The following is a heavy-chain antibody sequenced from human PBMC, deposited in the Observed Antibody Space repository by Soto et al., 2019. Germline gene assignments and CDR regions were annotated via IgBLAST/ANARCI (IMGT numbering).Heavy chain of an antibody. CDR3: ARDGGGVVVAKTWNWFDP. V-gene: IGHV4-31*03. CDR2: IYYSGST. Sequence: QVQLQESGPGLVKPSQTLSLTCTVSGGSISSGGYYWSWIRQHPGKGLEWIGYIYYSGSTYYNPSLKSRVTISVDTSKNQFSLKLRYVTAADTAVYYCARDGGGVVVAKTWNWFDPWGQGTLVTVSS. J-gene: IGHJ5*02. CDR1: GGSISSGGYY. D-gene: IGHD2-21*01.